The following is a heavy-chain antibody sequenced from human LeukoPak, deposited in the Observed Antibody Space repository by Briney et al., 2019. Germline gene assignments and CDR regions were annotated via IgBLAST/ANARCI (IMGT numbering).Heavy chain of an antibody. V-gene: IGHV1-18*01. CDR3: VREGQQLGAWFDP. Sequence: ASVKVSCKASGYTFTTYGISWVRQAPGQGLEWMGWVSGNNGNTNYAQKLQGRVTMTTDTSTSTAYMELRSLRSDDTAVYYCVREGQQLGAWFDPWGQGTLVTVSS. D-gene: IGHD6-13*01. CDR1: GYTFTTYG. CDR2: VSGNNGNT. J-gene: IGHJ5*02.